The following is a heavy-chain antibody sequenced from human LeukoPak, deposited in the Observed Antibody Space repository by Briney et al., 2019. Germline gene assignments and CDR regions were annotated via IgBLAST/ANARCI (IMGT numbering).Heavy chain of an antibody. CDR1: GGSISSGGYY. J-gene: IGHJ3*02. Sequence: SETLSLTCTVSGGSISSGGYYWSWIRQHPGKGLEWIGYIYYSGSTYYNPSLKSRVTISVDTSKNQFSLKLSSVTAADTAVYYCARDPKRNYFDSSGYYWNAFDTWGQGTMVTVSS. CDR2: IYYSGST. D-gene: IGHD3-22*01. CDR3: ARDPKRNYFDSSGYYWNAFDT. V-gene: IGHV4-31*03.